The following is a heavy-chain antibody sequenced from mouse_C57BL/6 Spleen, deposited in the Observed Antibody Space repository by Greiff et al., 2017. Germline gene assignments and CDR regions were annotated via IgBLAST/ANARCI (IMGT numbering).Heavy chain of an antibody. D-gene: IGHD5-1*01. J-gene: IGHJ2*01. CDR3: ARIEGPIEYPYFDY. CDR2: IWWDDDK. Sequence: QVTLKESGPGILQPSQTLSLTCSFSGFSLSTFGMGVGWIRQPSGKGLEWLAHIWWDDDKYYNPALKSRLTISKETSKNQVFLKIADVDTADTATYYCARIEGPIEYPYFDYWGQGTTLTVCS. CDR1: GFSLSTFGMG. V-gene: IGHV8-8*01.